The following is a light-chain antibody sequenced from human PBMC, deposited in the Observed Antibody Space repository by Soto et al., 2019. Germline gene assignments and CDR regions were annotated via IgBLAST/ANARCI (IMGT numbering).Light chain of an antibody. CDR2: GAS. CDR1: QSVSSN. V-gene: IGKV3-15*01. Sequence: EKALTQSPVTLSLSPGERATLSCRASQSVSSNLAWYQQRPGQAPRLLIYGASTRASGVPDRFSGSGSGTEFILTISSLQSEDSAVYYCQQYDVWPALTFGRGTKADIK. J-gene: IGKJ4*01. CDR3: QQYDVWPALT.